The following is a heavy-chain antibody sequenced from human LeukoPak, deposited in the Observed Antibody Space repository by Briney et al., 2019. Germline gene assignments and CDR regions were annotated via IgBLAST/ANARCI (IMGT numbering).Heavy chain of an antibody. Sequence: ASVKVSCKASGYTFTSYGISWVRQAPGQGVEGVGWISAYNGNTNYAQKLQGRVTMTTDTSTSTAYMELRSLRSDDTAVYYCARVVEYSSSWYGVLDYWGQGTLVTVSS. D-gene: IGHD6-13*01. CDR2: ISAYNGNT. CDR3: ARVVEYSSSWYGVLDY. V-gene: IGHV1-18*01. CDR1: GYTFTSYG. J-gene: IGHJ4*02.